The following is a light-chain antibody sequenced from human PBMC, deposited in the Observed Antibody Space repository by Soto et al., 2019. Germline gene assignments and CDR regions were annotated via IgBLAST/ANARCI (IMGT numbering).Light chain of an antibody. CDR2: EGS. CDR3: CSYAGSYYV. J-gene: IGLJ1*01. Sequence: ALTQPASVSGSPGQSITISCTGTSSDVGSYNLVSWYQQHPGKAPKLMIYEGSKRPSGVSNRFSGSKSGNTASLTISGLQAEDEADYYCCSYAGSYYVFGTGTKVTVL. CDR1: SSDVGSYNL. V-gene: IGLV2-23*01.